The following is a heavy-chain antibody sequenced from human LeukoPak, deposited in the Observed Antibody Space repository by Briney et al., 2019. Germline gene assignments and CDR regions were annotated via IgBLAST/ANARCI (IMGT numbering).Heavy chain of an antibody. D-gene: IGHD3-22*01. CDR3: ARDYDSSGYSDAFDI. CDR1: GFTFDDYG. Sequence: GGSLRLSCAASGFTFDDYGMSWVRQAPGKGLEWVSGINWNGGSTGYADSVKGRFTISRDNAKNSLYLQMNSLRAEDTALYYCARDYDSSGYSDAFDIWGQGTMVTVSS. V-gene: IGHV3-20*04. CDR2: INWNGGST. J-gene: IGHJ3*02.